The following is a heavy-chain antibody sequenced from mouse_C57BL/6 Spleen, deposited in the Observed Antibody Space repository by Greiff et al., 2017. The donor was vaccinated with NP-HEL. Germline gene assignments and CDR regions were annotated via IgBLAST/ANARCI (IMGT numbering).Heavy chain of an antibody. CDR3: ARQRVYYYGSSYVGWYFDV. J-gene: IGHJ1*03. CDR2: ISGGGGNT. V-gene: IGHV5-9*04. D-gene: IGHD1-1*01. Sequence: DVHLVESGGGLVKPGGSLKLSCAASGFTFSSYTMSWVRQTPEKRLEWVATISGGGGNTYYPDSVKGRFTISRDNAKNTLYLQMSSLRSEDTAVYYCARQRVYYYGSSYVGWYFDVWGTGTTVTVSS. CDR1: GFTFSSYT.